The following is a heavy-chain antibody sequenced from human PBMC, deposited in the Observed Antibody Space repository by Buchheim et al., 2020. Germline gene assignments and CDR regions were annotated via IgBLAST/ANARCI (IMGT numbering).Heavy chain of an antibody. CDR2: IKSKTDGGTT. CDR3: TTEGRSSGYYYYYYYGMDV. D-gene: IGHD3-22*01. V-gene: IGHV3-15*01. J-gene: IGHJ6*02. CDR1: GFTFSSYA. Sequence: EVQLLESGGGLVQPGGSLRLSCAASGFTFSSYAMSWVRQAPGKGLEWVGRIKSKTDGGTTDYAAPVKGRFTISRADSKNTLYLQMNSLKTEDTAVYYCTTEGRSSGYYYYYYYGMDVWGQGTT.